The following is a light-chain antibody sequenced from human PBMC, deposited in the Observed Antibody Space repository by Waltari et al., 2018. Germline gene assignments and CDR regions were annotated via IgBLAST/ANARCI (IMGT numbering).Light chain of an antibody. J-gene: IGKJ1*01. V-gene: IGKV1-39*01. CDR2: AAS. Sequence: DIQMTQSPSSLSASVGDRVTITCRASQSISSYLNWYQQKPGKAPKLLIYAASSLQSGVPSRFSGSGSGTDFTLTISSLQPEDFATYYCQSRWTFGQGTKVEIK. CDR3: QSRWT. CDR1: QSISSY.